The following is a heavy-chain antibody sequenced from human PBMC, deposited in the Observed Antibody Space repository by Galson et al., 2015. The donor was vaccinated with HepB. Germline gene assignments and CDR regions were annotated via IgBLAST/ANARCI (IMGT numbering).Heavy chain of an antibody. CDR3: ARDQGAGPGYYFDY. Sequence: SLRLSCAASGFTFSRSGMHWVRQAPGKGLEWVAVIWYDGSNKYYADSVKGRFTISRDNSKNTLYLQMNSLRAEDTAVYYCARDQGAGPGYYFDYWGQGTLVTVSS. J-gene: IGHJ4*02. D-gene: IGHD6-13*01. CDR1: GFTFSRSG. V-gene: IGHV3-33*01. CDR2: IWYDGSNK.